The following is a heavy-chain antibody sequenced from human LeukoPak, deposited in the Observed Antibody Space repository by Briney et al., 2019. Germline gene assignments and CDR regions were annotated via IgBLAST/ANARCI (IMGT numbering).Heavy chain of an antibody. Sequence: GGSLRLSCAVSGFTFSSYSMCWVRQAPGKGLEWVSFISSSSSYIYYADSVKGRFTISRDNAKNSLYLQMNSLRAEDTAVYYCARDSRYSSGWYYFDYWGQGTLVTVSS. CDR2: ISSSSSYI. D-gene: IGHD6-19*01. V-gene: IGHV3-21*01. J-gene: IGHJ4*02. CDR3: ARDSRYSSGWYYFDY. CDR1: GFTFSSYS.